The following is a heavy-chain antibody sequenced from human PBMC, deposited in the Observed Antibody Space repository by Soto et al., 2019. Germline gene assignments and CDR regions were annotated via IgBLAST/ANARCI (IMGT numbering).Heavy chain of an antibody. CDR2: MYYSGST. J-gene: IGHJ4*02. Sequence: PTETQSLTCTLSGGYISSYYWSWIRQPPGKGLEWIGYMYYSGSTNYNPSLKSRVTISIDTSRNQFSLNLSSVTAADTAVYYCARGTFGVVKDWGQGTLVTVSS. CDR3: ARGTFGVVKD. D-gene: IGHD3-3*01. V-gene: IGHV4-59*01. CDR1: GGYISSYY.